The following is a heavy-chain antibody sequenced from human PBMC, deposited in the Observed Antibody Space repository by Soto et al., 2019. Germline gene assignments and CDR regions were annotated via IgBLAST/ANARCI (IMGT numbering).Heavy chain of an antibody. Sequence: SETLSRTCAVYGGSFSGYYWSWIRQPPGKGLEGIGEINHSGSTNYNPSLKSRVTISVDTSKTQFSLKLSSVTAADTAVYYCARGIVSSPSLHYYYYYGMDVWGQGTTVPVS. J-gene: IGHJ6*02. D-gene: IGHD3-22*01. CDR3: ARGIVSSPSLHYYYYYGMDV. V-gene: IGHV4-34*01. CDR2: INHSGST. CDR1: GGSFSGYY.